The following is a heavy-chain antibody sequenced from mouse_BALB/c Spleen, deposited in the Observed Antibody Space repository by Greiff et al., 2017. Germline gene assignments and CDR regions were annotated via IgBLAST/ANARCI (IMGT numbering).Heavy chain of an antibody. J-gene: IGHJ2*01. CDR1: GFNIKDTY. CDR2: IDPANGNT. V-gene: IGHV14-3*02. D-gene: IGHD2-1*01. CDR3: ASYYGNYYFDY. Sequence: VQLQQSGAELVKPGASVKLSCTASGFNIKDTYMHWVKQRPEQGLEWIGRIDPANGNTKYDPKFQGKATITADTSSNTTYLQLSSLTSEDTAVYYCASYYGNYYFDYWGQGTTLTVSS.